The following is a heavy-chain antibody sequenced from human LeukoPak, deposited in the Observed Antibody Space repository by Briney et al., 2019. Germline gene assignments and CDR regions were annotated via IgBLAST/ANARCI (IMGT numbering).Heavy chain of an antibody. Sequence: PGGSLRLSCAASGFTFSSYGMHWVRQAPGKGLEWVAFIRYDGSNKYYADSVKGRFTISRDNSKNTLYLQMNSLRAEDTAVYYCARDGEWELPDYYYYMDVWGKGTTVTVSS. CDR1: GFTFSSYG. CDR2: IRYDGSNK. CDR3: ARDGEWELPDYYYYMDV. V-gene: IGHV3-30*02. J-gene: IGHJ6*03. D-gene: IGHD1-26*01.